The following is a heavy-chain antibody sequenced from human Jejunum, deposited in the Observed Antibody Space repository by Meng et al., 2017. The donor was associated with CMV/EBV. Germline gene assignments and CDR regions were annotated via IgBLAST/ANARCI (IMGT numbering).Heavy chain of an antibody. J-gene: IGHJ4*02. CDR1: GFTFGCDW. CDR3: VTNVYCSGGGCRNY. D-gene: IGHD2-15*01. V-gene: IGHV3-74*01. Sequence: SGFTFGCDWMPWVRPAPGKGLMLVSRINGDGTSSGYADSVKGRFTISRDNANNMLYLQLDSLRAEDTAVYYCVTNVYCSGGGCRNYWGQGTLVTVSS. CDR2: INGDGTSS.